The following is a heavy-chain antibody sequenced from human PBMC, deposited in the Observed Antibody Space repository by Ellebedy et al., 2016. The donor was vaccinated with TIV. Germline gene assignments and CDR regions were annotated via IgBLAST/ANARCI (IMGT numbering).Heavy chain of an antibody. J-gene: IGHJ4*02. CDR1: GGAFSGNY. CDR3: ARAVFGTKFDF. D-gene: IGHD1-14*01. CDR2: FNHSGST. Sequence: MPGGSLRLSCAVYGGAFSGNYWSWIRQPPGKGQEWIGTFNHSGSTNYNPSLKSRVTISVDTSKNQLALKLSSVTAADTAVYYCARAVFGTKFDFWGQGTLVTVSS. V-gene: IGHV4-34*01.